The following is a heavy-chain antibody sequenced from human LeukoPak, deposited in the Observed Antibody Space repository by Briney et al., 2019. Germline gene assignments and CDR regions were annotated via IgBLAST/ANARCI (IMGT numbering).Heavy chain of an antibody. J-gene: IGHJ6*03. Sequence: GGSLRLSCAASGFTFSSYWMSWVRQAPGKGLEWVANIKQDGSEKYYVDSVKGRFTISRDNAKNSLYLQMNSLRAEDTAVYYCARKGPIFGSRVAYYYYYYMDVWGKGTTVTVSS. D-gene: IGHD3-3*01. CDR2: IKQDGSEK. CDR1: GFTFSSYW. V-gene: IGHV3-7*01. CDR3: ARKGPIFGSRVAYYYYYYMDV.